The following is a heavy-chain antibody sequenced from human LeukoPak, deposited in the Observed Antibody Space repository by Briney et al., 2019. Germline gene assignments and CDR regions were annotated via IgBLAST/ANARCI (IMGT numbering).Heavy chain of an antibody. CDR2: MNPNSGNT. CDR1: GYTFTGYY. V-gene: IGHV1-8*03. Sequence: ASVTVSCKASGYTFTGYYMHWVRQAPGQGLEWMGWMNPNSGNTGYAQKFQGRVTITRNTSISTAYMELSSLRSEDTAVYYCARSLRFLDDAFDIWGQGTMVTVSS. J-gene: IGHJ3*02. CDR3: ARSLRFLDDAFDI. D-gene: IGHD3-3*01.